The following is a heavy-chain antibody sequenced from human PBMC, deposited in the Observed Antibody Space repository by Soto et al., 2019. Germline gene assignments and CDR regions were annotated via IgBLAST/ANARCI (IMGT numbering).Heavy chain of an antibody. V-gene: IGHV2-5*02. Sequence: QITLKESGPPLVKPTQTLTLTCTFSGFSFTTDGMGVGWIRQPPGKALEWLALIYWDDDKRYSPSLKSRLTNTQGAARNPVVLPLTNMDPADTATYCCAHLFWAASGTRYYFDCWGQGTLVTVSS. CDR3: AHLFWAASGTRYYFDC. D-gene: IGHD6-13*01. CDR1: GFSFTTDGMG. J-gene: IGHJ4*02. CDR2: IYWDDDK.